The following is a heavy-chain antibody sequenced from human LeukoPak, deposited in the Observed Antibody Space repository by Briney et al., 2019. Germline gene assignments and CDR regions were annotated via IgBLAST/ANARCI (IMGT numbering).Heavy chain of an antibody. CDR2: ISSSRSFT. CDR3: ARLRGYSYGLDY. V-gene: IGHV3-11*03. Sequence: GGSLRLSCAASGFIFSDHYMSWIRQAPGKGLEWVSYISSSRSFTNYADSVKGRFTISRDTAKNSLYLQMNSLRAEDTAVYCCARLRGYSYGLDYWGQGILVTVSS. J-gene: IGHJ4*02. CDR1: GFIFSDHY. D-gene: IGHD5-18*01.